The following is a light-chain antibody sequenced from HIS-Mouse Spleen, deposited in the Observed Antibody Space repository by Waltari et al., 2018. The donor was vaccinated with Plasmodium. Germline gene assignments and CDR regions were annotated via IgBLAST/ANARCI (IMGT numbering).Light chain of an antibody. CDR1: QSISSR. CDR3: QQYNSYSWT. Sequence: DIQMTQSPSTLSASVGDRVTITCRASQSISSRLAWYQPKPGKAPKLLIYKASSLKSGVPSRFSGSGSGTEFTLTISILQPDDFATYYCQQYNSYSWTFGQGTKVEIK. V-gene: IGKV1-5*03. J-gene: IGKJ1*01. CDR2: KAS.